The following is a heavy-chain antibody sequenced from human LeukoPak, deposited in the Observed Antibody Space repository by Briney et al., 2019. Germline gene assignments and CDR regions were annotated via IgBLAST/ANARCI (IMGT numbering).Heavy chain of an antibody. J-gene: IGHJ4*02. CDR2: IYPGDSDT. CDR1: GYSFTSYW. CDR3: ARHVSIAAAGTDLDY. V-gene: IGHV5-51*01. D-gene: IGHD6-13*01. Sequence: GESLKISCKGSGYSFTSYWIGWVRQMPGKGLEWMGIIYPGDSDTRYSPSFQGQVTISADKSISTASLQWSSLKASDTAMYYCARHVSIAAAGTDLDYWGQGTLVTVS.